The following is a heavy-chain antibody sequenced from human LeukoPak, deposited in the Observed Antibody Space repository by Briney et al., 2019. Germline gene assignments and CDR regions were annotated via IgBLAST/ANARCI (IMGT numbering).Heavy chain of an antibody. Sequence: GGSLRLSCAASGFTFSSYSMNWVRQAPGRGLEWVSYISGSSNTKYSADSVKGRFTISKDNSKNTLYLQMNSLRAEDTAVYYCARDPPLYYWGQGTLVTVSS. J-gene: IGHJ4*02. CDR3: ARDPPLYY. CDR1: GFTFSSYS. CDR2: ISGSSNTK. V-gene: IGHV3-48*01.